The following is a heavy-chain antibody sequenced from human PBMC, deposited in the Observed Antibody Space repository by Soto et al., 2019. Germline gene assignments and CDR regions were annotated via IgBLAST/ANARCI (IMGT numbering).Heavy chain of an antibody. J-gene: IGHJ4*02. CDR1: GGSINSGGYY. Sequence: QVQLQESGPGLVKPSQTLSLTCTVSGGSINSGGYYWSWIRQHPGKGLEWIGYIFYSGSTYYNPSLQSRVTMSVDTSKKQFSLKLSSVTAADTSVYYCARTNTFGGATRSFDYWGQGTLVTVSS. V-gene: IGHV4-31*03. CDR3: ARTNTFGGATRSFDY. CDR2: IFYSGST. D-gene: IGHD3-16*01.